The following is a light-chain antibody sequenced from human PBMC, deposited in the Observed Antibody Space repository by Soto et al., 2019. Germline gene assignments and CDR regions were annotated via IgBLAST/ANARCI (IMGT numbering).Light chain of an antibody. Sequence: EIVMTQSPATLSMSPGERATLSCRASQSISSNLAWYQQKPGQAPRLLIYGASNRATGIPARFSGGGSETEFTLTISSLQSEDFAVYYCQQYDNWPPTYTFGQGIKLEIK. J-gene: IGKJ2*01. CDR1: QSISSN. CDR2: GAS. CDR3: QQYDNWPPTYT. V-gene: IGKV3-15*01.